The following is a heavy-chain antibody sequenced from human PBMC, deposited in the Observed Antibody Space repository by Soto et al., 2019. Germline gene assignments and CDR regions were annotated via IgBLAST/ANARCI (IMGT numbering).Heavy chain of an antibody. CDR2: IIPLFATT. V-gene: IGHV1-69*01. Sequence: QVQLVQSGAEVRRTGSSVKVSCKASGGSFSYYAINWVRQGPGQGLEWMGGIIPLFATTNYAQNFQGRVTITADESTKTVYMELSSLRSEDTAVYFCARSGEAYYDVLTGYYKGSWFDPWGQGTLVTVSS. D-gene: IGHD3-9*01. CDR1: GGSFSYYA. J-gene: IGHJ5*02. CDR3: ARSGEAYYDVLTGYYKGSWFDP.